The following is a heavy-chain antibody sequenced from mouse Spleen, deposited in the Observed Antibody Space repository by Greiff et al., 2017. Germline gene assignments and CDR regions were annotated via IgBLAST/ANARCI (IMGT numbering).Heavy chain of an antibody. CDR3: ARHRDGYVSAYYFDY. CDR2: ISSGGGNT. Sequence: EVQLVESGGGLVKLGGSLKLSCAASGFTFSSYAMSWVRQTPEKRLEWVATISSGGGNTYYPDSVKGRFTISRDNAKNTLYLQMSSLKSEDTAMYYCARHRDGYVSAYYFDYWGQGTTLTVSS. J-gene: IGHJ2*01. V-gene: IGHV5-9-3*01. D-gene: IGHD2-2*01. CDR1: GFTFSSYA.